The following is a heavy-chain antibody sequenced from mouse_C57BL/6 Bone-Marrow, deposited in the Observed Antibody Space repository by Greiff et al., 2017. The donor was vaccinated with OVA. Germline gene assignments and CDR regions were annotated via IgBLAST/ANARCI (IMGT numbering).Heavy chain of an antibody. CDR1: GFSLTNYG. J-gene: IGHJ3*01. Sequence: QVQLKESGPGLVAPSQSLSITCTVSGFSLTNYGLHWLRQPPGKGLEWLVVIWSDGSTTYNSALKSRLSISKDNSKSQVFLKMNSLQTDDKAMYYCARLEGGSWFAYWGQGTLVTVSA. V-gene: IGHV2-6*03. CDR2: IWSDGST. CDR3: ARLEGGSWFAY.